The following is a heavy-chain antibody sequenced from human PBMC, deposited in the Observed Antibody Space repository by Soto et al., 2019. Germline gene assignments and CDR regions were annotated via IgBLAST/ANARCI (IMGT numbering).Heavy chain of an antibody. CDR2: IWYDGSTK. CDR3: AREWEIAAAGNRNWFDP. D-gene: IGHD6-13*01. J-gene: IGHJ5*02. CDR1: GFTFSSYG. V-gene: IGHV3-33*01. Sequence: QVQLVESGGGVVKPGKSLRLSCAASGFTFSSYGMHWVRQAPGKGLEWVAVIWYDGSTKYYADSVKGRFTISRDNSXNSXYLQMNSLRAEDTAVYYCAREWEIAAAGNRNWFDPWGQGTLVTVSS.